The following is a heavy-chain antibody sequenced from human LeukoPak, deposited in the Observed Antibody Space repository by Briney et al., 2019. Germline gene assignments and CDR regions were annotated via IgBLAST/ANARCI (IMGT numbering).Heavy chain of an antibody. V-gene: IGHV1-3*01. Sequence: ASVKVSCKASGYTFTSYAMHWVRQAPGQRLEWMGWINAGNGNTKYSQKFQGRVTITRDTSASTAYMELSSLRSEDTAVYYCARHPDRAAAGTGFDHWGQGTLVTVSS. CDR2: INAGNGNT. J-gene: IGHJ4*02. CDR3: ARHPDRAAAGTGFDH. D-gene: IGHD6-13*01. CDR1: GYTFTSYA.